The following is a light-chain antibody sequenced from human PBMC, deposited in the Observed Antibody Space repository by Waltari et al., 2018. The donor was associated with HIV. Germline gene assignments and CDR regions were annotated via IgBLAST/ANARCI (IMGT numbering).Light chain of an antibody. CDR2: INN. V-gene: IGLV1-44*01. Sequence: QSVLTQPPSASATPGQRVSISCSASSSNIGSNTVTWYQQIPGTAPKLLIFINNQRPSGVPDRFSGSKSGTSASLAIRGLQSEDEADYYCAAWDDRLSGYVFGTGTKVTV. J-gene: IGLJ1*01. CDR1: SSNIGSNT. CDR3: AAWDDRLSGYV.